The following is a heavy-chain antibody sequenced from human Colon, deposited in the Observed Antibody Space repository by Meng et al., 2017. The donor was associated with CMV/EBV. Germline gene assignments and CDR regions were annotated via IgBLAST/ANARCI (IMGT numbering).Heavy chain of an antibody. D-gene: IGHD3-9*01. CDR3: AKSPWGDILTGYYYYFDH. Sequence: GGSLRLSCAASGFTFSVFAMHWVRQAPGKGLEWVSAISGGGTSTYYADSVTGRFTISRDNSKNSLYLQMDSLRAGDTAVYYCAKSPWGDILTGYYYYFDHWGQGTRVTVSS. J-gene: IGHJ4*02. CDR1: GFTFSVFA. CDR2: ISGGGTST. V-gene: IGHV3-23*01.